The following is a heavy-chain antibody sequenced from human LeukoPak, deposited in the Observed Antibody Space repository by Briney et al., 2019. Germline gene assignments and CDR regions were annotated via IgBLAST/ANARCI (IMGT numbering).Heavy chain of an antibody. CDR2: IRYDGTHK. J-gene: IGHJ6*03. V-gene: IGHV3-30*02. CDR3: AKDWRCSSTRCVYYYYIDV. D-gene: IGHD2-2*01. CDR1: GLSFSNYG. Sequence: GGSLRLSCATSGLSFSNYGMHWVRQAPGKGLEWVTFIRYDGTHKYYADSVKGRFTISRDNSKNTLYLQMNSLRGEDMAVYYCAKDWRCSSTRCVYYYYIDVWGKGTTVTVSS.